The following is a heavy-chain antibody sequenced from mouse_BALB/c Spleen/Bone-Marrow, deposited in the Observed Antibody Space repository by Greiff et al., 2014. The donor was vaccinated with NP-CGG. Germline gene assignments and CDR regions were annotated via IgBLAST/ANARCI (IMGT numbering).Heavy chain of an antibody. J-gene: IGHJ3*01. D-gene: IGHD1-1*01. Sequence: VQLQQSGAELVKPGASVKLSCTPSGFNIKDTHMHWVKQRPEQGLEWIGRIDPANGNTKYDPNFQGKATITADTSSNTAYLQLSSLISEDTAVYYCARDYANTAWFASWGQGTLVTVS. V-gene: IGHV14-3*02. CDR1: GFNIKDTH. CDR3: ARDYANTAWFAS. CDR2: IDPANGNT.